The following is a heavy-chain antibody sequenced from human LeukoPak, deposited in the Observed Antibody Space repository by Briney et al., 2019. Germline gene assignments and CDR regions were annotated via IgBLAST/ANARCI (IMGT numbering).Heavy chain of an antibody. J-gene: IGHJ4*02. Sequence: GGSLRLSCAASGFTFSSYGMHWVRQAPGKGLEWVAFIRYDGSNKYYADSVKGRFTISRDNSKNTLYLQMNSLRAEDTAVYYCANRGMTTENTWYWGQGTLVTVSS. D-gene: IGHD4-11*01. CDR1: GFTFSSYG. V-gene: IGHV3-30*02. CDR3: ANRGMTTENTWY. CDR2: IRYDGSNK.